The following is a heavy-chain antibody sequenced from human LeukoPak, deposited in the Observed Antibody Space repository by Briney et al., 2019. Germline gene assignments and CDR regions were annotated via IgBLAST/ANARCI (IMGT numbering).Heavy chain of an antibody. V-gene: IGHV4-39*07. CDR3: ARVPNMVRGFDY. Sequence: KPSETLSLTCTVSGGSISSSSYYWGWIRQPPGKGLEWIGSIYYSGSTYYNPSLKSRVTVSVDKSKNQFSLKLSSVTAADTAVYYCARVPNMVRGFDYWGQGTLVTVSS. D-gene: IGHD3-10*01. CDR1: GGSISSSSYY. J-gene: IGHJ4*02. CDR2: IYYSGST.